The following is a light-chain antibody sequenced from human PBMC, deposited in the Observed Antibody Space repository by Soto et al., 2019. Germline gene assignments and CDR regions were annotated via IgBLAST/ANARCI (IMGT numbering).Light chain of an antibody. CDR1: SGHSSYA. CDR2: VDSDGSH. Sequence: QSVLTQAPSASASLGASVKLTCTLSSGHSSYAIAWHQQQPEKGPRYLMTVDSDGSHNKGDGLPDLFSGSSSGTERYLTISSLQCEDEADDYCQTWGTGIRVFGGGTQLPVL. J-gene: IGLJ3*02. V-gene: IGLV4-69*01. CDR3: QTWGTGIRV.